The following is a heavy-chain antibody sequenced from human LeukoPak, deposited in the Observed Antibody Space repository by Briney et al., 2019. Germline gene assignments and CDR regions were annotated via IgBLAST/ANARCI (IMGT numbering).Heavy chain of an antibody. CDR3: ARDDYGDYDDYYYGMDV. V-gene: IGHV3-66*01. CDR1: GFTVSSNY. D-gene: IGHD4-17*01. Sequence: PGGSLRLSCAASGFTVSSNYMSWVRQAPGKGLEWVSVIYSGGSTYYADSVKGRFTISRDNSKNTLYLQMNSLRAEDAAVYYCARDDYGDYDDYYYGMDVWGQGTTVTVSS. CDR2: IYSGGST. J-gene: IGHJ6*02.